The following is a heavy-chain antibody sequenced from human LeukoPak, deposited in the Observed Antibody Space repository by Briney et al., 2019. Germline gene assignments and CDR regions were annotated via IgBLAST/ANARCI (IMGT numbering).Heavy chain of an antibody. CDR3: ARIASAATYFQH. CDR2: ISDSGGST. V-gene: IGHV3-23*01. D-gene: IGHD2-15*01. Sequence: PGGSLRLSCAASGFTFSYGMSWVRQAPGKGLEWVSAISDSGGSTYYADSVKGRFTISRDNSKNTLYLQMNSLRAEDTAVYYCARIASAATYFQHWGQGTLVTVSS. J-gene: IGHJ1*01. CDR1: GFTFSYG.